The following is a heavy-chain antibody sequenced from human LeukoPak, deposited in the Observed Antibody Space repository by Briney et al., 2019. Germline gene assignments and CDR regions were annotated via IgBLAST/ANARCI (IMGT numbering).Heavy chain of an antibody. V-gene: IGHV1-46*01. CDR2: INPSGGST. D-gene: IGHD3-10*01. J-gene: IGHJ6*03. Sequence: GASVKVSCKASGYTFTSYYMHWVRQAPGQGLEWMGIINPSGGSTSYAQKFQGRVTMTRDMSTSTVYMELSSLRSEDTAVYYCAREGLITMVRGVRNYYYYYMDVWGKGTTVTISS. CDR1: GYTFTSYY. CDR3: AREGLITMVRGVRNYYYYYMDV.